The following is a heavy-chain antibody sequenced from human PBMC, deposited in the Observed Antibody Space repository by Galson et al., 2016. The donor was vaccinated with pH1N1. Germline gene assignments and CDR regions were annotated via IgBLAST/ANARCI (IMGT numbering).Heavy chain of an antibody. V-gene: IGHV4-61*01. Sequence: LSLTCTVSGGSVSSATYYWSWVRQPPGKGLEWIGYIYYSGSTNYNPSLKNRVTFSVDTSKNQFSLRLSSVTAADTAVYYCARVIDHDGPGDSYFDYWGQGTLVSVSS. D-gene: IGHD5-24*01. CDR2: IYYSGST. J-gene: IGHJ4*02. CDR1: GGSVSSATYY. CDR3: ARVIDHDGPGDSYFDY.